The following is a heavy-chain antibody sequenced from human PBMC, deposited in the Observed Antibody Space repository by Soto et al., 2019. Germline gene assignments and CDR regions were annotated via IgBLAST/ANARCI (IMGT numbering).Heavy chain of an antibody. D-gene: IGHD3-10*02. J-gene: IGHJ6*02. CDR1: ADSISSSNW. V-gene: IGHV4-4*02. CDR3: ASVRGGYYYAMDV. Sequence: SETLSLTCAVSADSISSSNWWSWVRQPPGKGLEWIGEIYHSGSTNYNPSLKSRVTISVDKSKNQFSLKLSSVTAADTAVYYCASVRGGYYYAMDVWGQGTTVT. CDR2: IYHSGST.